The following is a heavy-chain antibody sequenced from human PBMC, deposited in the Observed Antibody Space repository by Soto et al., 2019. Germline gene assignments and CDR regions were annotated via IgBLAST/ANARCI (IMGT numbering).Heavy chain of an antibody. CDR1: GGTFSSYT. CDR3: ARYPLHDKTRKGWYFDL. CDR2: IIPILGIA. J-gene: IGHJ2*01. V-gene: IGHV1-69*02. Sequence: QVQLVQSGAEVKKPGSSVKVSCKASGGTFSSYTISWVRQAPGQGHEWMGRIIPILGIANYAQRFQGRVTITADKSTSTAYMELSSLRSEDTAVYYCARYPLHDKTRKGWYFDLWGQGPLVTVSS. D-gene: IGHD4-17*01.